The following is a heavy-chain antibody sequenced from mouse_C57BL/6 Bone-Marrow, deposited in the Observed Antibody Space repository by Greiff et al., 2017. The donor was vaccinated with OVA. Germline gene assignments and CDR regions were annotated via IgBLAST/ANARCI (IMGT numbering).Heavy chain of an antibody. CDR2: ISSGSSTI. Sequence: VQLQQSGGGLVKPGGSLKLSCAASGFTFSDYGMHWVRQAPEKGLEWVAYISSGSSTIYYADTVKGRFTISRDNAKNTLFLQMTSLRSEDTAMYYCARGDYYGSSYVGYFDYWGQGTTLTVSS. CDR1: GFTFSDYG. J-gene: IGHJ2*01. CDR3: ARGDYYGSSYVGYFDY. V-gene: IGHV5-17*01. D-gene: IGHD1-1*01.